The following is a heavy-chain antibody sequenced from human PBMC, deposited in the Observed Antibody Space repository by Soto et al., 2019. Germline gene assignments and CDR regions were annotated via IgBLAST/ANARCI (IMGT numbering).Heavy chain of an antibody. CDR2: ISYDGSNK. J-gene: IGHJ4*02. D-gene: IGHD2-21*02. CDR3: ASRYGGNSPFDY. V-gene: IGHV3-30*03. CDR1: GFTFSSYG. Sequence: GGSLRLSCAASGFTFSSYGMHWVRQAPGKGLEWVAVISYDGSNKYYADSVKGRFTISRDNSKNTLYLQMNSLRAEDTAVYYCASRYGGNSPFDYWGQGTLVTVSS.